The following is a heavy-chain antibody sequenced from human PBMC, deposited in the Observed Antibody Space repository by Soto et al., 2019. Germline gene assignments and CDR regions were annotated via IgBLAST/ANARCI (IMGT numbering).Heavy chain of an antibody. D-gene: IGHD3-22*01. CDR1: GGSISSGGYY. V-gene: IGHV4-31*03. Sequence: SETLSLTCTVSGGSISSGGYYWSWIRQHPGKGLEWIGYIYYSGSTYYNPSLKSRVTISVDTSKNQFSLKLSSVTAADTAVYYCAREGDSSGYYRYWGQGTLVTVS. CDR3: AREGDSSGYYRY. CDR2: IYYSGST. J-gene: IGHJ4*02.